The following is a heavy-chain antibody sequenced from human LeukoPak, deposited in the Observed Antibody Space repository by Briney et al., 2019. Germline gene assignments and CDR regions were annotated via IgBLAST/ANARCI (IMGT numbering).Heavy chain of an antibody. D-gene: IGHD3-22*01. CDR3: AGEGSSGSYYYGMDV. CDR2: ISSSGSTI. Sequence: GGSLRLSCAASGFNLSSYEMNWVRQAPGKGVEGVSYISSSGSTIYYADSVKGRFTISRDNAKNSLYLQMNSLRAEDTAVYYCAGEGSSGSYYYGMDVWGQGTTVTVSS. V-gene: IGHV3-48*03. CDR1: GFNLSSYE. J-gene: IGHJ6*02.